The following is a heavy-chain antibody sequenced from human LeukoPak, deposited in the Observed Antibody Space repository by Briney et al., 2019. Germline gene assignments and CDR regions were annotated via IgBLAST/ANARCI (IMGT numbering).Heavy chain of an antibody. CDR2: ISAYNGNT. D-gene: IGHD5-18*01. V-gene: IGHV1-18*01. Sequence: ASVKVSCKASGYTFTSYGISWVRQAPGQGLEWMGWISAYNGNTNYAQKLQGRVTMTRDTSSSTVYMELSSLRSEDTAVYYCAREDTAMVKGDAFDIWGQGTMVTVSS. CDR3: AREDTAMVKGDAFDI. CDR1: GYTFTSYG. J-gene: IGHJ3*02.